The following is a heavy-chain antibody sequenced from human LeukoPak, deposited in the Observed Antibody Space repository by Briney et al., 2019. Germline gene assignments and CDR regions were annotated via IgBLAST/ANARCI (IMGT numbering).Heavy chain of an antibody. D-gene: IGHD3-3*01. CDR2: IYYSGST. CDR3: ARGDYDFWSGSWFDP. V-gene: IGHV4-59*11. J-gene: IGHJ5*02. CDR1: GGSISSHY. Sequence: PSETLSLTCTVSGGSISSHYWSWIRQPPGKGLEWIGYIYYSGSTNYNPSLKSRVTISVDTSKNQFSLKLSSVTAADTAVYYCARGDYDFWSGSWFDPWGQGTLVTVSS.